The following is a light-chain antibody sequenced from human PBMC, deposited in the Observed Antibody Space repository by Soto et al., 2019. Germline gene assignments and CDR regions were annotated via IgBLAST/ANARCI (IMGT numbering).Light chain of an antibody. CDR2: WAS. CDR1: QSVLYSSNNKNY. J-gene: IGKJ4*01. Sequence: DIVMTQSPDSLAVSLGERATINCKSSQSVLYSSNNKNYLAWYQQKPGQPPKLLIYWASTRESGVPDRFSGSGSGTDFILAISSLQAEDVAVYYCQQHYSAPFTFGGGTKVEIK. CDR3: QQHYSAPFT. V-gene: IGKV4-1*01.